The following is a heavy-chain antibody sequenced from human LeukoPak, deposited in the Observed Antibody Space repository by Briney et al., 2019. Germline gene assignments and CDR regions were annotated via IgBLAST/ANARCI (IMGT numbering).Heavy chain of an antibody. V-gene: IGHV4-39*02. D-gene: IGHD6-19*01. J-gene: IGHJ4*02. Sequence: PSETLSLTCTVSGDTITSSRFFWAWIRQPPGKGLEWIASLSDRGSPKYSPSFRSRVSIFTDTAKNQLSLNLKSVTAADTAVYYCARDANYRDRSGYPSPFDFWGEGIVVSVSS. CDR2: LSDRGSP. CDR1: GDTITSSRFF. CDR3: ARDANYRDRSGYPSPFDF.